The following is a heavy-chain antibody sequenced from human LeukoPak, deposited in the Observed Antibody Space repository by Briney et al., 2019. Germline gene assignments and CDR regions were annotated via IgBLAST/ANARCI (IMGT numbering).Heavy chain of an antibody. D-gene: IGHD3-22*01. V-gene: IGHV4-28*03. CDR3: ARDSRSYERSGYYHFDY. CDR2: IFYAGST. CDR1: GYSISSNHW. Sequence: SDTLSLTCAVSGYSISSNHWWGWIRQPPGKGLEWIGYIFYAGSTYYNPSLKSRVTMSQDTSKNQFSLRLTSVTAADTAVYYCARDSRSYERSGYYHFDYWGQGSLVTVSS. J-gene: IGHJ4*02.